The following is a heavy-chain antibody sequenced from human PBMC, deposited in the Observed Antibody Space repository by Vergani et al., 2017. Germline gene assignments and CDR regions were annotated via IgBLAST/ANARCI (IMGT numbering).Heavy chain of an antibody. D-gene: IGHD6-25*01. V-gene: IGHV4-59*01. CDR2: IYYSGGT. CDR1: GGSISSYY. CDR3: ARGAAEGYFDY. Sequence: QVQLQESGPGLVKPSETLSLTCTVSGGSISSYYWSWIRQPPGKGLEWIGYIYYSGGTNYNPSLKSRVTISVDTSKSQFSLKLSSVTAADTAVYYCARGAAEGYFDYWGQGTLVTVSS. J-gene: IGHJ4*02.